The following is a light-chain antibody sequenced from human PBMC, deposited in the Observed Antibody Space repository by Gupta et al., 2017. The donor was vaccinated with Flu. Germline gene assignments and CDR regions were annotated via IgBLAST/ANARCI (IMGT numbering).Light chain of an antibody. V-gene: IGKV3-20*01. J-gene: IGKJ1*01. CDR3: QQYGSSPTWT. CDR2: GAS. CDR1: QSVSNNY. Sequence: EIVLTQSPGTLSLSPGERATLSCRASQSVSNNYLAWYYQKPGQAPRLLIYGASSRATGIPDRFSGSGSGTDFTLTISRLEPEDFAVYYCQQYGSSPTWTFGQGTKVKI.